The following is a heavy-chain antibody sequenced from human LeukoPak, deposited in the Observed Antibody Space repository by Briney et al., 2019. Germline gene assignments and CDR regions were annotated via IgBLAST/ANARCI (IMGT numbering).Heavy chain of an antibody. CDR1: EFTFSSYS. CDR2: TRNKANSYTT. Sequence: GGSLRLSCAASEFTFSSYSMNWVRQAPGKGLEWVGRTRNKANSYTTEYAASVKGRFTISRDDSKNPLYLQMNSLKTEDTAVYYCARVRLELERRRDYFDYWGQGTLVTVSS. D-gene: IGHD1-1*01. CDR3: ARVRLELERRRDYFDY. V-gene: IGHV3-72*01. J-gene: IGHJ4*02.